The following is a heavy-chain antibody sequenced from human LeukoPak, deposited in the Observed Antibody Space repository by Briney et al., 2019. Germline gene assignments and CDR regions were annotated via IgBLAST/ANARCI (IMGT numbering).Heavy chain of an antibody. V-gene: IGHV4-30-4*08. D-gene: IGHD1-14*01. J-gene: IGHJ4*02. Sequence: SQTLSLTCTVSGGSISSGDYYWSWIRQPPGKDLEWIGYIYYSGSTYYNPSLKSRVTISVDTSKNQFSLKLSSVTAADTAVYYCARDLGNPYYFDYWGQGTLVTVSS. CDR2: IYYSGST. CDR3: ARDLGNPYYFDY. CDR1: GGSISSGDYY.